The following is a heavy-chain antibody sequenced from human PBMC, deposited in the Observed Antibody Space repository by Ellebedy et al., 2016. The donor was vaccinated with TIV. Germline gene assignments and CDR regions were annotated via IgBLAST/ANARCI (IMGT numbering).Heavy chain of an antibody. V-gene: IGHV3-74*01. D-gene: IGHD3-16*01. CDR1: GFPFSNHW. CDR2: INDDGNFA. Sequence: GESLKISCAASGFPFSNHWMYWVRQGPGKGLVWVSRINDDGNFATYADSVKGRFTISRDNAENSLSLQMDSLKTEDTALYYCAKDKFPSSIGPFDYWGQGTLVTVSS. J-gene: IGHJ4*02. CDR3: AKDKFPSSIGPFDY.